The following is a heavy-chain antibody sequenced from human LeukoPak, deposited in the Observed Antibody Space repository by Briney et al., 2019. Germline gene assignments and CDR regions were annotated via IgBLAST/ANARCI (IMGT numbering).Heavy chain of an antibody. Sequence: GGSLRLSCAASGFSFSNYAMSWVRQAPGKGLEWVAVIWYDGSNKYYADSVKGRFTISRDNSKNTLYLQMNSLRAEDTAVYYCARSSGYYLDAFDIWGQGTMVTVSS. D-gene: IGHD3-22*01. CDR1: GFSFSNYA. V-gene: IGHV3-33*01. CDR2: IWYDGSNK. CDR3: ARSSGYYLDAFDI. J-gene: IGHJ3*02.